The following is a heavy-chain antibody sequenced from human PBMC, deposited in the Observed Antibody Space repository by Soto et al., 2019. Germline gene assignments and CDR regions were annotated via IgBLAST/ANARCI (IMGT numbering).Heavy chain of an antibody. D-gene: IGHD5-12*01. CDR1: GGTFSGYA. Sequence: SVKVSCKASGGTFSGYAISWVRQAPGQGLEWMGGIIPIFGTANYAQKFQGRVTITADESTSTAYMELSSLRSEDTAVYYCASRDGYKRYFDYWGQGTLVTVSS. J-gene: IGHJ4*02. CDR2: IIPIFGTA. CDR3: ASRDGYKRYFDY. V-gene: IGHV1-69*13.